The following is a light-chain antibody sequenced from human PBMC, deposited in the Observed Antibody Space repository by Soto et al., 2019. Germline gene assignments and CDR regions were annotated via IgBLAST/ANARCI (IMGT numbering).Light chain of an antibody. CDR2: DNN. CDR3: GTWDSSLRVVV. Sequence: QSVLTQPPSVSAAPGQKVTISCSGSSSNIGNNYVSWYQQLPGTAPKLLIYDNNKRPSGIPDRFSGSKSGTSATLGITGLQTGDEADYYCGTWDSSLRVVVFGGGTKLPS. CDR1: SSNIGNNY. V-gene: IGLV1-51*01. J-gene: IGLJ2*01.